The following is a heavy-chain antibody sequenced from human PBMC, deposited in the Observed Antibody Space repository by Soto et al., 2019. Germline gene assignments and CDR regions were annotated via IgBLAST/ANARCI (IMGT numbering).Heavy chain of an antibody. CDR1: GFTFSIYG. D-gene: IGHD3-3*01. Sequence: QVQLVESGGGVAQAGRSLRLSCAASGFTFSIYGMHWVRQAPGKGLEWVGDIWYDGSNTYYADSVKGRFTISRDNSKNTLYLQMTSLRVDDTAVYYCARDQGITIFGVVTGYGMDVW. J-gene: IGHJ6*01. CDR3: ARDQGITIFGVVTGYGMDV. V-gene: IGHV3-33*01. CDR2: IWYDGSNT.